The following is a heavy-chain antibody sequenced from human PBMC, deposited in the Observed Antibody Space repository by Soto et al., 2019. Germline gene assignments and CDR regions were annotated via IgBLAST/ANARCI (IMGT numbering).Heavy chain of an antibody. Sequence: SGGSLRLSCTASGFTFSSFGMAWVRQAPGKGLEWVSAISGSADSSYYADSVKGRFTISRDNPKNTLYLQMDSLRAEDTGVYFCAKVGIGSFSNKHHFEPWGQGTQVTVSS. D-gene: IGHD2-2*03. J-gene: IGHJ5*02. CDR1: GFTFSSFG. V-gene: IGHV3-23*01. CDR3: AKVGIGSFSNKHHFEP. CDR2: ISGSADSS.